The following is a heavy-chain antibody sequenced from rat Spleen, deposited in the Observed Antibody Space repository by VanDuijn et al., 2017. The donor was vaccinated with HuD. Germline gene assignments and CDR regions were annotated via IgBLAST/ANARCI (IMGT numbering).Heavy chain of an antibody. D-gene: IGHD1-12*02. CDR1: GFTFSDYY. CDR2: ISYDGLVP. J-gene: IGHJ4*01. V-gene: IGHV5-7*01. CDR3: ARHRLYFYDGSYYYSRVMDA. Sequence: EVQLVESGGGLVQPGRSMKLSCAASGFTFSDYYMAWFRQAPTKGLEWVASISYDGLVPYYRDSVKGRCTISRDNSESTLYLQMDSLRSEDTATYYCARHRLYFYDGSYYYSRVMDAWGQGASVTVSS.